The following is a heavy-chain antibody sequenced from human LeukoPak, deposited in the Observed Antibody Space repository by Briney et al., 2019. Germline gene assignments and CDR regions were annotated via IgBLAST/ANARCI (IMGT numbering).Heavy chain of an antibody. Sequence: SGTLSLTCAVSGGSISSNNWWSWVRQPPGKGLEWIGEIYHSGSTNYNPSLKSRVIISLDKSKNQFSLKLSSVTAADTAVYYCARGRNLQRQLVFDYWGQGTLVTVSS. CDR3: ARGRNLQRQLVFDY. D-gene: IGHD6-6*01. V-gene: IGHV4-4*02. CDR2: IYHSGST. J-gene: IGHJ4*02. CDR1: GGSISSNNW.